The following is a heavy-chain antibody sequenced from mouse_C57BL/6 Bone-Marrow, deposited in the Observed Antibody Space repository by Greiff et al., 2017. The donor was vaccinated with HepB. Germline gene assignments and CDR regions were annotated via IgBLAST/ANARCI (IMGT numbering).Heavy chain of an antibody. CDR3: ARYGY. J-gene: IGHJ2*01. D-gene: IGHD1-1*02. CDR2: INPSSGYT. CDR1: GYTFTSYW. Sequence: VQLVESGAELAKPGASVKLSCKASGYTFTSYWMHWVKQRPGQGLEWIGYINPSSGYTKYNQKFKDKATLTADKSSRTAYMQLSSLTYEDSAVYYCARYGYWGQGTTLTVSS. V-gene: IGHV1-7*01.